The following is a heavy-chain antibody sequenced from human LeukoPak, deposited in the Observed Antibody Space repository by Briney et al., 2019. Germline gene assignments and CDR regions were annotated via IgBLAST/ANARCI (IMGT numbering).Heavy chain of an antibody. D-gene: IGHD6-19*01. V-gene: IGHV3-23*01. CDR1: GFTLSPYS. Sequence: PGGSLRLSCVVSGFTLSPYSMNWVRQAPGKGLEWVSAISGSGGSTYYADSVKGRFTISRDNSKNTLYLQMNSLRAEDTAVYYCAKVYRIAVAGTWFDPWGQGTLVTVSS. CDR2: ISGSGGST. J-gene: IGHJ5*02. CDR3: AKVYRIAVAGTWFDP.